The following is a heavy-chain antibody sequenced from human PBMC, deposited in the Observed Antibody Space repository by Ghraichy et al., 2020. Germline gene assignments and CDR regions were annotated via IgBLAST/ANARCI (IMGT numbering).Heavy chain of an antibody. CDR2: VLISGNT. Sequence: ESLNISCSISGGFISNYYWSWIRQPPGKGPEWIGYVLISGNTNYNPSLKSRVTISVDTSNNQFSLKLTSVNAADTAVYYCARAPGNYDGNDYQYFFDSWGQGTLVTVSS. CDR3: ARAPGNYDGNDYQYFFDS. CDR1: GGFISNYY. J-gene: IGHJ4*02. D-gene: IGHD3-9*01. V-gene: IGHV4-59*01.